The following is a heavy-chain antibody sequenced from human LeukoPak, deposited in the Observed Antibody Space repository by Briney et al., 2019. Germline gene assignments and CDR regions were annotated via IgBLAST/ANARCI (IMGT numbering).Heavy chain of an antibody. CDR3: AGSPLGYCSSTSCYENWFDP. D-gene: IGHD2-2*01. V-gene: IGHV4-30-2*01. CDR1: GGSISSGGYS. CDR2: IYHSGST. Sequence: SETLSLTCAVSGGSISSGGYSWSWIRQPPGKGLEWIGYIYHSGSTCYNPSLKSRVTISVDRSKNQFSLKLSSVTAADTAVYYCAGSPLGYCSSTSCYENWFDPWGQGTLVTVSS. J-gene: IGHJ5*02.